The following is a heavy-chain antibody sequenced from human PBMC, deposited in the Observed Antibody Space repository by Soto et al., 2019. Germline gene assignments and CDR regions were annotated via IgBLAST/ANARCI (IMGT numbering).Heavy chain of an antibody. CDR2: ITDNGGRT. CDR3: AKERATTTAFDY. V-gene: IGHV3-23*01. D-gene: IGHD4-17*01. CDR1: GFTFGRDG. J-gene: IGHJ4*02. Sequence: GGSLRLSCAASGFTFGRDGMRWVRQAPGKGLEWVSLITDNGGRTYYADSVKGRFTISRDNTKNMIFLQMNSLRAEDTAVYYCAKERATTTAFDYWGQGALVTVCS.